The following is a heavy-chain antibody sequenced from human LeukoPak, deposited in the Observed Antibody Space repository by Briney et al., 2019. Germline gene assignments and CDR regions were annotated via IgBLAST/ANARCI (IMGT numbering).Heavy chain of an antibody. J-gene: IGHJ4*02. CDR1: GFTFSSYE. Sequence: GGSLRLSCAASGFTFSSYEMNWVRQAPGKGLEWVSYISSSGSTIYYADSVKGRFTISRDNAKNSLYLQMNSLRAEDTAVYYCARVHGYFDWLSHFDYWGQGTLVTVSS. CDR2: ISSSGSTI. D-gene: IGHD3-9*01. CDR3: ARVHGYFDWLSHFDY. V-gene: IGHV3-48*03.